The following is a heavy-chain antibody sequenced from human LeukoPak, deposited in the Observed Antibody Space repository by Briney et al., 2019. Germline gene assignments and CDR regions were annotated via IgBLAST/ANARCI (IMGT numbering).Heavy chain of an antibody. CDR3: VRELHLLYNWFDP. CDR1: GGSISSGDYY. V-gene: IGHV4-30-4*01. Sequence: SETLSLTCTVSGGSISSGDYYWSWIRQPPGKGLEWIGYIYYSGSTYYNPSLKSRVTISVDTSKNQFSLKLSSVTAADTAVYYCVRELHLLYNWFDPWGQGTLVTVSS. J-gene: IGHJ5*02. CDR2: IYYSGST. D-gene: IGHD4-11*01.